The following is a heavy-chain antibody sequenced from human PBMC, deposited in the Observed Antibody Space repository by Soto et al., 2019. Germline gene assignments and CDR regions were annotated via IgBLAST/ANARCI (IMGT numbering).Heavy chain of an antibody. CDR3: AKSENGGDIVLMVYGGGLDY. CDR1: GFTFDDYA. CDR2: ISWNSGSI. Sequence: GGSLRLSCAASGFTFDDYAMHWVRQAPGKGLEWVSGISWNSGSIGYADSVKGRFTISRDNAKNSLYLQMNSLRAEDTALYYCAKSENGGDIVLMVYGGGLDYWGQGTLVTVSS. V-gene: IGHV3-9*01. D-gene: IGHD2-8*01. J-gene: IGHJ4*02.